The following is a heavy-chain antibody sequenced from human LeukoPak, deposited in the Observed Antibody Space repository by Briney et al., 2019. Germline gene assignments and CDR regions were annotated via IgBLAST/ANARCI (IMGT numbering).Heavy chain of an antibody. J-gene: IGHJ4*02. CDR3: AKFGSPIPGDY. D-gene: IGHD2-2*02. V-gene: IGHV3-30-3*02. CDR2: ISYDGSNK. Sequence: GGSLRLSCAASGFTFSSYAMHWVRQAPGKGLEWVAVISYDGSNKYYADSVKGRFTISRDNSKNTLYLQMNSLRAEDTAVYYCAKFGSPIPGDYWGQGTLVTVSS. CDR1: GFTFSSYA.